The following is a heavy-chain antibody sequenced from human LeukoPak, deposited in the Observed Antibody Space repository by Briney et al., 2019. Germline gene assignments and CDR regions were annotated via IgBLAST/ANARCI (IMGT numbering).Heavy chain of an antibody. V-gene: IGHV3-53*01. Sequence: PGGSLRLSCAASTFTFSDYYMSWVRQAPGKGLEWVSVIYSGGSTYYADSVKGRFTISRDNSKNTLYLQMNSLRAEDTAVYYCAREGLGYCSSTSCPDAFDIWGQGTMVTVSS. D-gene: IGHD2-2*01. CDR3: AREGLGYCSSTSCPDAFDI. CDR1: TFTFSDYY. J-gene: IGHJ3*02. CDR2: IYSGGST.